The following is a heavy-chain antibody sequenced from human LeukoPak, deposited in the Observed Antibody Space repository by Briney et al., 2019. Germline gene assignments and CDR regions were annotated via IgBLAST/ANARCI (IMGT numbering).Heavy chain of an antibody. CDR3: AAAQYSSGWYVVDDAFDI. V-gene: IGHV1-58*02. CDR1: GFTFTSSA. J-gene: IGHJ3*02. CDR2: IVVGSGNT. D-gene: IGHD6-19*01. Sequence: SVKVSCKASGFTFTSSAMQWVRQARGQRLEWIGWIVVGSGNTNYAQKFQERVTITRDMSTSTAYMELSSLRSEDTAVYYCAAAQYSSGWYVVDDAFDIWGQGTMVTVSS.